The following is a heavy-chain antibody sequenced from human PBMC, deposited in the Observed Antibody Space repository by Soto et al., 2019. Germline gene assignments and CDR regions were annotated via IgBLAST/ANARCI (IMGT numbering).Heavy chain of an antibody. CDR3: ARLYGFSGFDY. V-gene: IGHV4-39*01. CDR1: GDSISSSSYY. CDR2: IYYSGST. J-gene: IGHJ4*02. D-gene: IGHD6-25*01. Sequence: SETLSLTCTVSGDSISSSSYYCGWVRQPPGKGLEWIGSIYYSGSTYYNPSLKSRVTISVDTSKNQFSLKLSSVTAADTAVYYCARLYGFSGFDYWGQGTLVTVSS.